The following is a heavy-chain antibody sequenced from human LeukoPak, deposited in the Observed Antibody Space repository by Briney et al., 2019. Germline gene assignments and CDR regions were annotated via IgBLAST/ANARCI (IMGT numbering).Heavy chain of an antibody. V-gene: IGHV1-69*05. CDR1: GGTFSSYA. CDR3: ARARRADYGGNSGIEDI. Sequence: SVKVSCKATGGTFSSYAISWVRQAPGQGLEWMGGIIPIFGTANYAQKFQGRVTITTDESTSTAYMELSSLRSEDTAVYYCARARRADYGGNSGIEDIWGQGTMVTVSS. CDR2: IIPIFGTA. J-gene: IGHJ3*02. D-gene: IGHD4-23*01.